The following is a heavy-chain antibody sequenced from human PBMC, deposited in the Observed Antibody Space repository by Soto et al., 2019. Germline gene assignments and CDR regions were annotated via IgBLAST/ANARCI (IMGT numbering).Heavy chain of an antibody. V-gene: IGHV1-69*13. CDR1: GGTFSSYA. CDR2: IIPIFGTA. J-gene: IGHJ5*02. CDR3: ARDVNYYDSSGYYSGNDP. D-gene: IGHD3-22*01. Sequence: GASVKVSCKASGGTFSSYAISWVRQAPGQGLEWMGGIIPIFGTANYAQKFQGRVTITADESTSTAYMELSSLRSEDTAVYYCARDVNYYDSSGYYSGNDPWGQGALVTVSS.